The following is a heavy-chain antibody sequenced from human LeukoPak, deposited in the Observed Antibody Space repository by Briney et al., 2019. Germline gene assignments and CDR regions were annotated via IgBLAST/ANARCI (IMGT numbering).Heavy chain of an antibody. CDR3: ARRHLHSQNWLAP. J-gene: IGHJ5*02. V-gene: IGHV5-51*01. Sequence: EESLKISCKGYGDCFTSYWVAWVRQMPGKGLEWMGIIFPGDSDTRYSPSIQGQVTISVDRSISTAYLQWSSLKASDTAIYYCARRHLHSQNWLAPWGQGTLVTVSS. CDR2: IFPGDSDT. CDR1: GDCFTSYW.